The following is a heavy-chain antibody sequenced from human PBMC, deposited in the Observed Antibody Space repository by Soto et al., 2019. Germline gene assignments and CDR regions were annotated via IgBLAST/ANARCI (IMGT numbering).Heavy chain of an antibody. D-gene: IGHD2-21*02. CDR3: ARGDGDTLDC. V-gene: IGHV1-18*01. J-gene: IGHJ4*02. CDR1: GYTFINYG. Sequence: QVQLVQSGGEVKKPGASVKVSCKASGYTFINYGIARVRQAPGQGFGWLAWINAYIAKTDNAQKVQGRVTMTADTSTITAYLELRSRTSDDTAVYYGARGDGDTLDCWGQGTVVTVSS. CDR2: INAYIAKT.